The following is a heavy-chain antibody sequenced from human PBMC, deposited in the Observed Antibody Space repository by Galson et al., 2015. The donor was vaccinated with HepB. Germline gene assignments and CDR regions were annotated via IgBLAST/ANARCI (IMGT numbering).Heavy chain of an antibody. D-gene: IGHD6-13*01. Sequence: CKASGYTFTGYYMHWVRQAPGQGLEWMGRINPNSGGTNYAQKFQGRVTMTRDTSISTAYMELSRLRSDDTAVYYCARDRRIAAVVPSENTLGVWGQGTLVTVSS. CDR3: ARDRRIAAVVPSENTLGV. CDR2: INPNSGGT. CDR1: GYTFTGYY. J-gene: IGHJ4*02. V-gene: IGHV1-2*06.